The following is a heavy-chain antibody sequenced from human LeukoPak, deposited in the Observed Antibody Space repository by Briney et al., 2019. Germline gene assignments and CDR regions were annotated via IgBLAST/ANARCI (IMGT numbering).Heavy chain of an antibody. CDR1: GGSISSSSYY. D-gene: IGHD3-10*01. CDR3: ARGSYYFDY. V-gene: IGHV4-39*07. J-gene: IGHJ4*02. Sequence: SETLSLTCTVSGGSISSSSYYWGWIRQPPGKGLEWIGSIYYSGSTYYNPSLKCRVTISVDTSKNQFSLKLSSVTAADTAVYYCARGSYYFDYWGQGTLVTVSS. CDR2: IYYSGST.